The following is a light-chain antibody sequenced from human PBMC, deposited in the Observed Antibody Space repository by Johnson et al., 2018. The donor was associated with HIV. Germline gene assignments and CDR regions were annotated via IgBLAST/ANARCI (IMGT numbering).Light chain of an antibody. CDR2: DNN. CDR3: GTWDTSLSGGV. J-gene: IGLJ1*01. Sequence: SVLTQPPSVSAAPGQKVTISCSGSSSNIGINYVSWFQQLQGTAPKLLIYDNNKRPSGIPDRFSGSKSGTSATLGITGLQTGDEADYYCGTWDTSLSGGVFGTGTKVTVL. CDR1: SSNIGINY. V-gene: IGLV1-51*01.